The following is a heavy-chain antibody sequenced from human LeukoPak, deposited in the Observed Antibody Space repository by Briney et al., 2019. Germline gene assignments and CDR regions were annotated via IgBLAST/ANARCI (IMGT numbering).Heavy chain of an antibody. J-gene: IGHJ4*02. D-gene: IGHD2-21*01. CDR3: ARDPDILLGVNFDY. CDR1: GFTFSSYA. Sequence: GGSLRLSCAASGFTFSSYAMHWVRQAPGKGLEWVAVISYDGSNKYYADSVKGRFTVSRDNAQNSLYLQMHSLRAEDTAVYYCARDPDILLGVNFDYWGQGALVIVSS. V-gene: IGHV3-30*04. CDR2: ISYDGSNK.